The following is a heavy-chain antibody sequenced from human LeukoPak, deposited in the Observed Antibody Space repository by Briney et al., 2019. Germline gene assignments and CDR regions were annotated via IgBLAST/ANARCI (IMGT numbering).Heavy chain of an antibody. Sequence: ASVKVSCKASGYTLTGYYIHWGRQAPGHGLEGMGRINPNSGGTNYAQKFQGRVTMTRDTSISTAYMELSRLRSDDTAVYYCTRDRGYDYFFDYWGQGTLVTASS. D-gene: IGHD5-12*01. CDR1: GYTLTGYY. CDR2: INPNSGGT. J-gene: IGHJ4*02. CDR3: TRDRGYDYFFDY. V-gene: IGHV1-2*06.